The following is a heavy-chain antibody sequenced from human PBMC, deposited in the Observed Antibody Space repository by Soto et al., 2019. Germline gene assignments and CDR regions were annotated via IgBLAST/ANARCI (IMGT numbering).Heavy chain of an antibody. CDR1: GGSISSGGYS. Sequence: PSETLSLTCAVSGGSISSGGYSWSWIRQPPGKGLEWIGYIYHSGSTYYNPSLKSRVTISVDRSKNQFSPKLSSVTAADTAVYYCARGLHQAAAAFFYWGQGTLVTVSS. V-gene: IGHV4-30-2*01. D-gene: IGHD6-13*01. CDR2: IYHSGST. CDR3: ARGLHQAAAAFFY. J-gene: IGHJ4*02.